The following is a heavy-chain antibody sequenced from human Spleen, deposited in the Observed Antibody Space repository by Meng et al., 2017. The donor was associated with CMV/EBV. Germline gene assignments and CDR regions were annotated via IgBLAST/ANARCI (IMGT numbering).Heavy chain of an antibody. CDR1: GYSFTNYL. D-gene: IGHD6-13*01. J-gene: IGHJ3*02. CDR3: ARQGWDSSDAFDI. Sequence: GESLKISCKGSGYSFTNYLIAWVRQTPGKGLEWMGIIYPGDSDTRYSPSFQGQVTISADKSISTAYLQWSSLKASDTAMYYCARQGWDSSDAFDIWGQGTMVTVSS. V-gene: IGHV5-51*01. CDR2: IYPGDSDT.